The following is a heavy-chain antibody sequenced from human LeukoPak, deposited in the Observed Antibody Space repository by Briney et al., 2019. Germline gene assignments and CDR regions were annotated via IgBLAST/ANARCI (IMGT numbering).Heavy chain of an antibody. CDR2: IKLDGSEK. CDR3: ARDQYDTWSRRGNFDS. Sequence: GGSLRLSCVASGFTFGKYWMSWVRQAPGKRLEWVANIKLDGSEKNYVDSVKGRFTISRDNTKNSLYLQMNSLRVEDTAVFYCARDQYDTWSRRGNFDSWGQGTLVIVSS. J-gene: IGHJ4*02. CDR1: GFTFGKYW. D-gene: IGHD3-3*01. V-gene: IGHV3-7*03.